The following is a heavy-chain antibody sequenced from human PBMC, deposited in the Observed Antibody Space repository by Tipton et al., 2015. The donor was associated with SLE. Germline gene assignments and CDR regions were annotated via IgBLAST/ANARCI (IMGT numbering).Heavy chain of an antibody. Sequence: TLSLTCTVSGGSISSGGHYWSWIRQHPGKGLEWIGYIYYSGSTFYNPPINSRVTISVDTSKNQFSLKLTSVTAADTAVYYCAKRDGGGYFDVWGRGSLVTVSS. V-gene: IGHV4-31*03. CDR1: GGSISSGGHY. D-gene: IGHD3-16*01. J-gene: IGHJ2*01. CDR3: AKRDGGGYFDV. CDR2: IYYSGST.